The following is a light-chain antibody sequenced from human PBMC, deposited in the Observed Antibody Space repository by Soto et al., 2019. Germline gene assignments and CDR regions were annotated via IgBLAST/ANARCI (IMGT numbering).Light chain of an antibody. V-gene: IGKV3-20*01. J-gene: IGKJ1*01. CDR2: GAS. CDR3: QQYGSSHQR. CDR1: HSVSSSY. Sequence: EIVLTQSPGSLSLSPGERTTLSCRASHSVSSSYLAWYQHKPGQAPRLLIYGASSRATAIPDRFRVSVSRTAFSLTVSRLGAEDFAVYYCQQYGSSHQRLGQGSKGDMK.